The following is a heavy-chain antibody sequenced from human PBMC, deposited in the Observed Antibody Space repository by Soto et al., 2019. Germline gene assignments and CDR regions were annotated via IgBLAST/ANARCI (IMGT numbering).Heavy chain of an antibody. CDR2: FFIGGNT. CDR1: GGSVDSNRYY. V-gene: IGHV4-39*07. D-gene: IGHD2-8*02. J-gene: IGHJ4*02. CDR3: ARDKITGLFDY. Sequence: SETLSLTCTVSGGSVDSNRYYWAWMRQPPGKGLEWIASFFIGGNTYYNPSLKSRVTISVDTSKNQFSLKLTSVTAADTAVYYCARDKITGLFDYWGQGTLVTVSS.